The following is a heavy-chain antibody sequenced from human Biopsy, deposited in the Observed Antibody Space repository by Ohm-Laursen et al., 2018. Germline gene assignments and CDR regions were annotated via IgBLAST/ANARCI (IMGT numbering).Heavy chain of an antibody. CDR1: GGSFTGHY. CDR3: ARGSNDFGGLDWPR. J-gene: IGHJ4*02. Sequence: SETLSLTCTVSGGSFTGHYWSWIRQPPGKGLEWIGHISYTGYTSYNASLKSRVTISVDTSRNHFSLRLSSLTAADTAVYYCARGSNDFGGLDWPRWGQGTLLTVSS. CDR2: ISYTGYT. V-gene: IGHV4-59*11. D-gene: IGHD4-23*01.